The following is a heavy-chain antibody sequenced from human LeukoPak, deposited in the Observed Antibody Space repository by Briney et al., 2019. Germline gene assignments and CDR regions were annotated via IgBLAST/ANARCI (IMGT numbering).Heavy chain of an antibody. D-gene: IGHD6-13*01. V-gene: IGHV4-39*07. CDR2: LFYSGST. Sequence: SETLSLTCTVSGDSISISSYYWGWIRQPPGKGLEWIGSLFYSGSTYYNPSLKGRVTISVDTSKNQFSLNLSSVTAADTAVFYCARQLGASDAFDIWGQGTMVTVSS. J-gene: IGHJ3*02. CDR3: ARQLGASDAFDI. CDR1: GDSISISSYY.